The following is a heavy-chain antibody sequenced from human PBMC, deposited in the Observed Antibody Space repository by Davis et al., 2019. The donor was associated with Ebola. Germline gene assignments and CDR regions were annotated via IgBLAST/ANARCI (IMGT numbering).Heavy chain of an antibody. CDR3: ASRTDY. V-gene: IGHV3-7*01. CDR1: GFTFSSYG. CDR2: IKQDGSEK. Sequence: GESLKISCAASGFTFSSYGMHWVRQAPGKGLEWVANIKQDGSEKYYVDSVKGRFTISRDNAKNSLYLQMNSLRAEDTAVYYCASRTDYWGQGTLVTVSS. J-gene: IGHJ4*02.